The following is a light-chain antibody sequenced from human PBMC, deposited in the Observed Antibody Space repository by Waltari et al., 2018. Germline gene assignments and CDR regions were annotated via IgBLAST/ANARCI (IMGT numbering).Light chain of an antibody. CDR3: QQYNDWPPAYT. CDR1: QDITDN. J-gene: IGKJ2*01. V-gene: IGKV3-15*01. CDR2: GAS. Sequence: DIVLTQSPATLSVSPGASVSLSCRASQDITDNLAWYQQKPGQAPRLLIFGASTRATGVPARFSGSGSGTDFTLTISTLQSEDFAVYSCQQYNDWPPAYTFGQGTKLEIK.